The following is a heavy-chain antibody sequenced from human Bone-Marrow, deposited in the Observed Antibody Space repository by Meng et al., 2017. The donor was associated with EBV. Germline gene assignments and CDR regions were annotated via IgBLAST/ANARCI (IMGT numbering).Heavy chain of an antibody. CDR2: VHYTGST. V-gene: IGHV4-39*01. J-gene: IGHJ5*02. CDR3: ARPFPSWQSPRLDPFGA. D-gene: IGHD6-19*01. Sequence: LQLREAGPRQVKPSETLSLTCTVSGDSISSFYYWGWIRQPPGRGLEWIGSVHYTGSTYYSPSLKSRVTVSVDTSKNQFSLRLTSVTAADTAVYYCARPFPSWQSPRLDPFGAWGQGTLVTVSS. CDR1: GDSISSFYY.